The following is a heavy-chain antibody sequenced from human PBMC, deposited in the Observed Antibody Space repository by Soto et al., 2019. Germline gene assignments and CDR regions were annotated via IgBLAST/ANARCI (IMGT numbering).Heavy chain of an antibody. CDR1: GGSITSTIDY. V-gene: IGHV4-39*01. J-gene: IGHJ5*01. CDR2: IYYDGST. CDR3: ARRGSSIWRNWFDS. Sequence: SETLSLTCSVSGGSITSTIDYWGWIRQSPGKGLEWIGNIYYDGSTFYNPSLKSRVTISVDTSKRQFSLRVSSVTAADTAVYYCARRGSSIWRNWFDSWGHGTTGTVSS. D-gene: IGHD1-26*01.